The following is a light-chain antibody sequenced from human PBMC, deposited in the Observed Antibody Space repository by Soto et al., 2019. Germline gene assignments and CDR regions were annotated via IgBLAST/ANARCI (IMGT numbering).Light chain of an antibody. V-gene: IGKV3-15*01. Sequence: EIVMTQSPATLSVSPGERATLSCRASQSVSSNLAWYQQKPGQAPRLLIYGASTRATGIPSRVSGSRSGTAFTLTISSLQSEDFSFYYWQQYNDWPRTFGQGTKVEIK. CDR2: GAS. CDR3: QQYNDWPRT. J-gene: IGKJ1*01. CDR1: QSVSSN.